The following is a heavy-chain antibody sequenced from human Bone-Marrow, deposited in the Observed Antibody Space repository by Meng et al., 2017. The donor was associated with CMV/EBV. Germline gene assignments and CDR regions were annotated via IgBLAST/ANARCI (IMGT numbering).Heavy chain of an antibody. CDR2: INPNSGGT. D-gene: IGHD3-9*01. CDR1: GYTFTVYY. J-gene: IGHJ4*02. Sequence: ASVKVSCKASGYTFTVYYMHWVRQAPGQGLEWMGWINPNSGGTNYAQMFQGRVTMTRDSCNSTAHMELSRLRSDDTAVYYCARGLGILTGYRPGWGDYWGQGTLVTVSS. CDR3: ARGLGILTGYRPGWGDY. V-gene: IGHV1-2*02.